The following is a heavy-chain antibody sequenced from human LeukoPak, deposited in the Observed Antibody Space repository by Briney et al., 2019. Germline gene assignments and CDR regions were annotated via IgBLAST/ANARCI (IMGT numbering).Heavy chain of an antibody. V-gene: IGHV3-11*05. J-gene: IGHJ4*02. D-gene: IGHD4-23*01. Sequence: PAGTLRISCAASGFTFNDNYMSLLPQAPGRGLEWVSYISNSRKTYSNYADSVNGRFTISRDNAKNSLYLQMNSLRVEDTAVYYCARAPYGGDRNAPDYWGQGTLVTVSS. CDR3: ARAPYGGDRNAPDY. CDR2: ISNSRKTY. CDR1: GFTFNDNY.